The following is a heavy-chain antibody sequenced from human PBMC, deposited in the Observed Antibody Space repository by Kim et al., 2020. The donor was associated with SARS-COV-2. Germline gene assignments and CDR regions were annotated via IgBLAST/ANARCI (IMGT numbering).Heavy chain of an antibody. J-gene: IGHJ6*02. Sequence: GGSLRLSCAASGFTFSNAWMSWVRQAPGKGLEWVGRIKSKTDGGTTDYAAPVKGRFTISRDDSKNTLYLQMNSLKTEDTAVYYCTTPIRLARYSSGWYHYYYSMDVLGQGTTVTVSS. CDR2: IKSKTDGGTT. V-gene: IGHV3-15*01. CDR3: TTPIRLARYSSGWYHYYYSMDV. CDR1: GFTFSNAW. D-gene: IGHD6-19*01.